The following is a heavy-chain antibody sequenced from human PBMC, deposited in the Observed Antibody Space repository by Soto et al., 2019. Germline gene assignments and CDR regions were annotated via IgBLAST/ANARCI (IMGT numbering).Heavy chain of an antibody. V-gene: IGHV1-69*13. CDR1: GGTFSSYA. Sequence: ASVKVSCKASGGTFSSYAISWVRQAPGQGLEWMGGIIPIFGTANYAQKFQGRVTITADESTSTAYMELSSLRSEDTAVYYCARTVVVPAATDYHYGMDVWGQGTTVTVSS. CDR3: ARTVVVPAATDYHYGMDV. J-gene: IGHJ6*02. CDR2: IIPIFGTA. D-gene: IGHD2-2*01.